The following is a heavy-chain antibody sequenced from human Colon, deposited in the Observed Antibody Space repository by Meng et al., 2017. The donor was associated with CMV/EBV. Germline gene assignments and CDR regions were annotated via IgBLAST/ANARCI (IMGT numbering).Heavy chain of an antibody. Sequence: QVLHQRWDAGRLKPSETLSLSCAVYGGSFSVYHGRWIRQPPGKGLEWIGEINHSGSTHYNPSLKSRVTISVDTSKNQFSLKLSSVTAADTAVYYCARGLYGSGRHQIDYWGQGTLVTVSS. D-gene: IGHD3-10*01. CDR3: ARGLYGSGRHQIDY. V-gene: IGHV4-34*01. CDR1: GGSFSVYH. J-gene: IGHJ4*02. CDR2: INHSGST.